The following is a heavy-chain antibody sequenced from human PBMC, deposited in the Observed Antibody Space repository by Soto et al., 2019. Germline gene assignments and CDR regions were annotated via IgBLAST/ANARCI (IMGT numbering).Heavy chain of an antibody. CDR1: GYTLTELS. Sequence: ASVKVSCKVSGYTLTELSMHWVRQAPGKGLEWMGGFDPEDGETIYAQKFQGRVTMTEDTSTDTAYMELSSLRSEDTAVYYCAKNVLRFLEWLLVDYWGQGTLVTVSS. CDR3: AKNVLRFLEWLLVDY. J-gene: IGHJ4*02. CDR2: FDPEDGET. V-gene: IGHV1-24*01. D-gene: IGHD3-3*01.